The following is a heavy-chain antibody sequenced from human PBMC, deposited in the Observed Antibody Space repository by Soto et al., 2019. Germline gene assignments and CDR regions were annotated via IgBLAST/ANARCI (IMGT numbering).Heavy chain of an antibody. J-gene: IGHJ4*02. V-gene: IGHV1-69*02. D-gene: IGHD5-12*01. CDR1: GGTFSSYT. CDR3: ALEGRGYSGYALTVVGY. Sequence: SVKVSCKASGGTFSSYTISWVRQAPGQGLEWMGRIIPILGIANYAQKFQGRVTITADKSTSTAYMELSSLRSEDTAVYYCALEGRGYSGYALTVVGYWGQGTRVNVSS. CDR2: IIPILGIA.